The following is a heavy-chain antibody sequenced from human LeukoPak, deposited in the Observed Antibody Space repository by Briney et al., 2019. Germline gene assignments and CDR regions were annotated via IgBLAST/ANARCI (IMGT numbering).Heavy chain of an antibody. D-gene: IGHD6-19*01. Sequence: HGGSLRLSCAASGFTFINAWMAWVRQAPGKGLEWVSVISNSGDNTDYADSVKGRFTISRDNSKNTLYLQMNSLRAEDTAVYYCAKDVAVAGTDLDYWGQGSLVTVSS. CDR1: GFTFINAW. CDR2: ISNSGDNT. CDR3: AKDVAVAGTDLDY. V-gene: IGHV3-23*01. J-gene: IGHJ4*02.